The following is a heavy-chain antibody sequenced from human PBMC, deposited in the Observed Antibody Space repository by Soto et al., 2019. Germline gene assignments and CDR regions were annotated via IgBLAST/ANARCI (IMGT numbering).Heavy chain of an antibody. CDR1: GFTFSSYA. J-gene: IGHJ6*02. CDR3: ARGDRGGSGSPASYYYSGLDV. Sequence: DVQLLESGGHLVQPGGSLRLSCAASGFTFSSYAMSWVRQAPGKGLEWVSSVSAGGDMTYYSDSVKGRFTSSRDNSNNALFMQMNSLRIEDTALYYCARGDRGGSGSPASYYYSGLDVCGQGTTVTVS. D-gene: IGHD2-15*01. CDR2: VSAGGDMT. V-gene: IGHV3-23*01.